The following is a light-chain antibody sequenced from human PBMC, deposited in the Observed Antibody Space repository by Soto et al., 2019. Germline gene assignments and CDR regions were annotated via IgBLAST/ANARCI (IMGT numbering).Light chain of an antibody. CDR1: SSNMGTNT. V-gene: IGLV1-44*01. CDR2: VND. CDR3: VAWDDSLNGHV. J-gene: IGLJ1*01. Sequence: QSALTQPPSASGTPGQRVTISCSGGSSNMGTNTASWYQQVPGTAPKVLIYVNDQRPSGVPDRFSGSNSGTSASLAISGLQPEDEAEYYCVAWDDSLNGHVFGTGTKVTVL.